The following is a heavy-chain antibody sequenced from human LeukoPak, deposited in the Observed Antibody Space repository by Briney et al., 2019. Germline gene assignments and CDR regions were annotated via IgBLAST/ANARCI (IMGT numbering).Heavy chain of an antibody. J-gene: IGHJ4*02. V-gene: IGHV1-18*01. CDR1: GYTFTSYG. CDR2: ISAYNGNT. D-gene: IGHD4-17*01. CDR3: ASTTTVSTAAYGLDY. Sequence: ASVKVSCKASGYTFTSYGISRLRQSPGQRLEWMGWISAYNGNTNYAQKLQGRVTMTTDTSTSTAYMELRSLRSDVTAVYYCASTTTVSTAAYGLDYWDRGTLVTVSS.